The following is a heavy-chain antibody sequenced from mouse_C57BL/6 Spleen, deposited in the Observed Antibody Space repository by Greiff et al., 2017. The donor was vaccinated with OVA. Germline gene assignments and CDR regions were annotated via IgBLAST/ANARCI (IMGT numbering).Heavy chain of an antibody. CDR3: ASYDYDGTSYYAMDY. Sequence: VQLQQPGAELVRPGSSVKLSCKASGYTFTSYWMHWVKQRPIQGLEWIGNIDPSDSETHYNQKFKDKATLTVDKSSSTAYMQLSSLTSEDSAVYYCASYDYDGTSYYAMDYWGQGTSVTVSS. D-gene: IGHD2-4*01. CDR1: GYTFTSYW. V-gene: IGHV1-52*01. CDR2: IDPSDSET. J-gene: IGHJ4*01.